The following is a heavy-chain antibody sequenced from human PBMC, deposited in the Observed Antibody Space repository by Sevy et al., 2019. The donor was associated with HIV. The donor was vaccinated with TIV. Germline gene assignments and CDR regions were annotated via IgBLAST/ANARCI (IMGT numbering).Heavy chain of an antibody. D-gene: IGHD5-12*01. CDR1: GFTFSNAW. V-gene: IGHV3-15*01. Sequence: GGSLRLSCAASGFTFSNAWMSWVRQAPGKGLEWVGRIKRKTDGGTTDHASPVKGRFTISRDDSKNTLYLQMNSLKTEDTGVCYYTTDGHGDYAFDVWGQGTMVTVSS. CDR2: IKRKTDGGTT. J-gene: IGHJ3*01. CDR3: TTDGHGDYAFDV.